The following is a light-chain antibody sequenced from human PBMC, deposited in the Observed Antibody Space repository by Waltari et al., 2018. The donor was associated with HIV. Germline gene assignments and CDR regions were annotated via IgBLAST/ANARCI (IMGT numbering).Light chain of an antibody. CDR3: QQYNTYSRT. CDR2: EAS. J-gene: IGKJ2*01. V-gene: IGKV1-5*03. Sequence: DIQMTQSPSSLSASVGDRVTITCRASQSVSNWLAWYQQKPGKAPNLLIYEASSLDSGVPSRFSGSGSGTEFTLTISSLQPDDFATYYCQQYNTYSRTFGQGTKLEIK. CDR1: QSVSNW.